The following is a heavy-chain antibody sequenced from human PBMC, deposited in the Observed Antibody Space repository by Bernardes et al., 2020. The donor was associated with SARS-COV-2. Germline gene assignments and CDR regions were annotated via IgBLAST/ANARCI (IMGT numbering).Heavy chain of an antibody. CDR1: GYTFTSYG. J-gene: IGHJ3*02. V-gene: IGHV1-18*01. CDR3: AREYYYDSSGLLWYDAFDI. D-gene: IGHD3-22*01. Sequence: ASVKVSCKASGYTFTSYGISWVRQAPGQGLEWMGWISAYNGNTNYAQKLQGRVTMTTDTSTSTAYMELRSLRSDDTAVYYCAREYYYDSSGLLWYDAFDIWGQGTMVTVSS. CDR2: ISAYNGNT.